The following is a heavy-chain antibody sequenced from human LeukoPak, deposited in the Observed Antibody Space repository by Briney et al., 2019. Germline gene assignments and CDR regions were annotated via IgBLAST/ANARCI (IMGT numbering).Heavy chain of an antibody. CDR3: ARDRTGRAFDI. CDR2: IYYSGST. Sequence: SETLSLTCTVSGGSISSSSYYWGWIRQPPGKGLEWIGSIYYSGSTHYNPSLKSRVTISVDTSKNQFSLKLSSVTAADTAVYYCARDRTGRAFDIWGQGTMVTVSS. CDR1: GGSISSSSYY. V-gene: IGHV4-39*07. J-gene: IGHJ3*02.